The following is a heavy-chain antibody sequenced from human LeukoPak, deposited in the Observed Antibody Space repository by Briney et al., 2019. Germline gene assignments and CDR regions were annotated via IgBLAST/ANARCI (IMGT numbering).Heavy chain of an antibody. CDR3: ARGGYCGGDCRIFQH. D-gene: IGHD2-21*02. Sequence: GASVKVSCKASGYTFTSYAMNWVRQAPGQGLEWMGWNNTNTGNPTYAQGFTGRFVFSLDTSVSTAYLQISSLKAEDTAVYYCARGGYCGGDCRIFQHWGQGTLVTVSS. CDR2: NNTNTGNP. J-gene: IGHJ1*01. CDR1: GYTFTSYA. V-gene: IGHV7-4-1*02.